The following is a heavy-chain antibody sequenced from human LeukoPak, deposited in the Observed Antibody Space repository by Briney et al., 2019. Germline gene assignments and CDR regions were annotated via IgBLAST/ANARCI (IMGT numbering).Heavy chain of an antibody. CDR3: ARDGKGVAGTNWFDP. Sequence: SETLSLTCTVSGGSISSYYWSWIRQPPGKALEWIGYIYYSGSTNYNPSLKSRVTISVDTSKNQFSLKLSSVTAADTAVYYCARDGKGVAGTNWFDPWGQGTLVTVSS. V-gene: IGHV4-59*01. J-gene: IGHJ5*02. CDR2: IYYSGST. CDR1: GGSISSYY. D-gene: IGHD6-19*01.